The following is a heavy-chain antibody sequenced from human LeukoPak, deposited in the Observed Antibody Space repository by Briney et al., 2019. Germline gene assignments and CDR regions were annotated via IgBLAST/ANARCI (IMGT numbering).Heavy chain of an antibody. CDR3: AREGFTIFGVVISPHNWFDP. J-gene: IGHJ5*02. D-gene: IGHD3-3*01. Sequence: ASVKVSCKASGYTFTSYDINWVRQATGQGLEWMGWMNPNSGNTGSAQKFQGRVTMTRNTSISTAYMELSSLRSEDTAVYYCAREGFTIFGVVISPHNWFDPWGQGTLVTVSS. CDR1: GYTFTSYD. V-gene: IGHV1-8*01. CDR2: MNPNSGNT.